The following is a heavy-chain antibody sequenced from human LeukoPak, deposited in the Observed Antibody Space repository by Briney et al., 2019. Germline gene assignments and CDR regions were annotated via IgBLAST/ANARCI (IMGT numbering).Heavy chain of an antibody. D-gene: IGHD2-21*02. J-gene: IGHJ4*02. V-gene: IGHV3-23*01. CDR1: GFTFSNYA. CDR2: FSGSGGGT. Sequence: PGGSLRLSCAASGFTFSNYAMSWVRQVPGKGLEWVSAFSGSGGGTYYADSVKGRFTISRDNSKNTLYLQMNSLRVEDTAVYYCAKRAYCGADCYSGFDYWGQGTLVTVSS. CDR3: AKRAYCGADCYSGFDY.